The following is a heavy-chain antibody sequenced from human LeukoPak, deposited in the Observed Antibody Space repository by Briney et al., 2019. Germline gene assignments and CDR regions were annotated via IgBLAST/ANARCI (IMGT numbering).Heavy chain of an antibody. CDR1: GGSISATNW. CDR3: AREGGFYRPLDY. D-gene: IGHD2/OR15-2a*01. V-gene: IGHV4-4*02. J-gene: IGHJ4*02. CDR2: VHLNGRS. Sequence: SETLSLTCDVSGGSISATNWWTWVRHPPGGGLEWIGEVHLNGRSHYSPSLESRVTMSADMSENHISLHLTSVTAADTAVYYCAREGGFYRPLDYTGPGTLVIVSS.